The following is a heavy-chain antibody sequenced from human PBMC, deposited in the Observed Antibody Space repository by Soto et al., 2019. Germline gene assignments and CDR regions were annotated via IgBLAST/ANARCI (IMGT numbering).Heavy chain of an antibody. Sequence: GESLKICCKGTGYSFTSYWIGWVRQMPGKDLEWMGIIYPGDSDTRYSPSFQGQVTISADKSISTAYLQWRSLKASDTAMYYCARLGTAMVADAFDIWGQGTMVTVSS. V-gene: IGHV5-51*01. CDR3: ARLGTAMVADAFDI. J-gene: IGHJ3*02. CDR2: IYPGDSDT. CDR1: GYSFTSYW. D-gene: IGHD5-18*01.